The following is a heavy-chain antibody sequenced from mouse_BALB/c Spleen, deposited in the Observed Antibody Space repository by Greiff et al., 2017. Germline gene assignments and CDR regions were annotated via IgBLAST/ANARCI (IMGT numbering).Heavy chain of an antibody. D-gene: IGHD2-3*01. J-gene: IGHJ4*01. Sequence: VQLQQSGAELVRPGALVKLSCKASGFNIKDNYMHWVKQRPEQGLEWIGWIDPENGNTIYDPKFQGKASITADTSSNTAYLQLSSLTSEDTAVYYCARSGDGYSYAMDYWGQGTSVTVSS. CDR2: IDPENGNT. V-gene: IGHV14-1*02. CDR1: GFNIKDNY. CDR3: ARSGDGYSYAMDY.